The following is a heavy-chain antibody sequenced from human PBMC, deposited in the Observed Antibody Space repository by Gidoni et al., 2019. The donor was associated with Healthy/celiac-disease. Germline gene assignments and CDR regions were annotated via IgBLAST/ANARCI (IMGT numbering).Heavy chain of an antibody. CDR2: IKSKTDGGTT. CDR1: GFTFSNAW. Sequence: EVQLVESGGGLVKPGGSLRFSCAASGFTFSNAWMSWVRQAPGKGLEWVGRIKSKTDGGTTDYAAPVKGRFTISRDDSKNTLYLQMNSLKTEDTAVYYCTTELVSSSSPYYYYMDVWGKGTTVTVSS. V-gene: IGHV3-15*01. J-gene: IGHJ6*03. D-gene: IGHD6-6*01. CDR3: TTELVSSSSPYYYYMDV.